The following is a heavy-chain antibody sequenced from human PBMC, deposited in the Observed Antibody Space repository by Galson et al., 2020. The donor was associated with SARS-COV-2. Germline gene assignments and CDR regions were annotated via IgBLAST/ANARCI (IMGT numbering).Heavy chain of an antibody. V-gene: IGHV4-59*01. CDR3: ARRPHFYYYGMDV. Sequence: SETLSLTCTVSGGSISSYYWSWIRQPPGKGLEWIGYIYYSGSTNYSPSLKSRVTISIDTSKNQLSLKLSSVTAADTAVYYCARRPHFYYYGMDVWGQGTTVTVSS. CDR1: GGSISSYY. CDR2: IYYSGST. J-gene: IGHJ6*02.